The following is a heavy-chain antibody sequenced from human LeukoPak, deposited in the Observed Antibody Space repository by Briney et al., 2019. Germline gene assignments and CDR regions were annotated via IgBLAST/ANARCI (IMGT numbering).Heavy chain of an antibody. J-gene: IGHJ4*02. V-gene: IGHV4-34*01. CDR1: GFTFNNYG. CDR3: ARGRNYLYYYDSSGYYFDY. D-gene: IGHD3-22*01. CDR2: INHSGST. Sequence: KTGGSLRLSCAASGFTFNNYGMHWIRQPPGKGLEWIGEINHSGSTNYNPSLKSRVTISVDTSKNQFSLKLSSVTAADTAVYYCARGRNYLYYYDSSGYYFDYWGQGTLVTVSS.